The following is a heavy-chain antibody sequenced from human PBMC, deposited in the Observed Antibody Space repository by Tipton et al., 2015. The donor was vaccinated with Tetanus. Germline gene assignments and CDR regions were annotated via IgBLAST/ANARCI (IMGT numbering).Heavy chain of an antibody. D-gene: IGHD3-10*01. J-gene: IGHJ5*02. V-gene: IGHV5-51*01. CDR3: ARLPKHYSASGST. CDR1: GYRFTSYW. CDR2: IYPGDSDA. Sequence: QLVQSGAELKKPGESLKISCQGSGYRFTSYWIAWVRQEPGKGLEWMGLIYPGDSDATYSPSPQGQVTISADKSISTAYLQWTSLKASDTAIYFCARLPKHYSASGSTWGQGTLVTVSS.